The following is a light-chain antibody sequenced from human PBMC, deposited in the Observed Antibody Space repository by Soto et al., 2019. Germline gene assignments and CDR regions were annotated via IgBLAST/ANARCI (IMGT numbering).Light chain of an antibody. CDR2: AAS. V-gene: IGKV1-39*01. Sequence: DIQITQSPASLSSGVLDIVTITCRASQSISSYLNWYQQKPGKAPKLLIYAASTLQSGVPSRFSGSGSGTDYTLTISSLQTEDFATYYCQQSYRTPTFGQGTRLEIK. J-gene: IGKJ5*01. CDR1: QSISSY. CDR3: QQSYRTPT.